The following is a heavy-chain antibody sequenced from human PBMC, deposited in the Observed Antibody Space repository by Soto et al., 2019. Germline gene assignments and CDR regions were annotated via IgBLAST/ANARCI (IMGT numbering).Heavy chain of an antibody. CDR1: GYDFSSYG. J-gene: IGHJ4*02. D-gene: IGHD2-2*01. V-gene: IGHV1-18*04. CDR2: ISASNVNR. CDR3: VRDPQRNDY. Sequence: QVQLVQSGAEVKKPGASVKVSCKASGYDFSSYGISWVRQAPGQGLAWMGWISASNVNRDDAQQFQGRVTMTSDTSRTTAYMELRSLRSDDTCVYYCVRDPQRNDYWGQGTLVNVSS.